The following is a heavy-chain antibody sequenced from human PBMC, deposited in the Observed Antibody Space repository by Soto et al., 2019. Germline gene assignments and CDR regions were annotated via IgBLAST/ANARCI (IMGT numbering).Heavy chain of an antibody. CDR3: AGGDYYHSSGYYFYYYTMDV. Sequence: SETLSLTCTVSGGSISSSSYYWGWIRQPPGKGLEWIGNVYYGGSTYYKPSLKSRVTISVETSKSQFSLKLNSVTAADTAVYYCAGGDYYHSSGYYFYYYTMDVWGQGTTVTVSS. D-gene: IGHD3-22*01. J-gene: IGHJ6*02. CDR1: GGSISSSSYY. CDR2: VYYGGST. V-gene: IGHV4-39*01.